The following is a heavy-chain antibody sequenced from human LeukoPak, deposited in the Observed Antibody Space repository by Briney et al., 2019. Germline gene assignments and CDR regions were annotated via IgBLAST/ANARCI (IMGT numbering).Heavy chain of an antibody. CDR3: ANTLPPGYCSSTSCYDLGYFQH. D-gene: IGHD2-2*01. CDR1: GYTFTGDY. Sequence: GASVKVSCKASGYTFTGDYMHWVRQAPGQGLEWMGWINPNSGGTNYAQKFQGRVTMTRDTSISTAYMELSRLRSDDTAVYYCANTLPPGYCSSTSCYDLGYFQHWGQGTLVTVSS. V-gene: IGHV1-2*02. CDR2: INPNSGGT. J-gene: IGHJ1*01.